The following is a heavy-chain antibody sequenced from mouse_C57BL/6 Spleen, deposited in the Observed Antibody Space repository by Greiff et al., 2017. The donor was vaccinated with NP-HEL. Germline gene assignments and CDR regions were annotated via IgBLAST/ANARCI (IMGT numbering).Heavy chain of an antibody. CDR3: ARHKDYGDFDV. J-gene: IGHJ1*03. CDR2: ISSGGSYT. CDR1: GFTFSSYG. Sequence: VQLKESGGDLVKPGGSLKLSCAASGFTFSSYGMSWVRQTPDKRLEWVATISSGGSYTYYPDSVKGRFTFSSDNAKNTLYLQMSSLKSEDTARYYCARHKDYGDFDVWGTGTTVTVAS. V-gene: IGHV5-6*01.